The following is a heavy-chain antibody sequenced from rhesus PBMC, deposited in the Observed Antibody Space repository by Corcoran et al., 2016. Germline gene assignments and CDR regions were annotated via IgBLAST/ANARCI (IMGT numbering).Heavy chain of an antibody. CDR1: GGSISGYY. Sequence: QLQLQESGPGLVKPSETLSLTCAVSGGSISGYYWSWIRQPPGKGLEWIGNIEGNSASTNYNPSIKSRGTISKDTSKNQFSLKLSSVTAADTAVYYCARNREYCSSTYCSSVFDYWGQGVLVTVSS. CDR3: ARNREYCSSTYCSSVFDY. J-gene: IGHJ4*01. V-gene: IGHV4-81*01. D-gene: IGHD2-15*01. CDR2: IEGNSAST.